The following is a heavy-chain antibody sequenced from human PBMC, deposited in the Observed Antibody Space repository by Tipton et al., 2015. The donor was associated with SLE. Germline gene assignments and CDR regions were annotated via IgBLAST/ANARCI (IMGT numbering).Heavy chain of an antibody. J-gene: IGHJ4*02. V-gene: IGHV4-4*07. CDR2: IYTSGST. CDR1: GGSISSHY. CDR3: ANMRGPQNFDY. Sequence: TLSLTCTVSGGSISSHYWSWIRQPPGKGLEWIGRIYTSGSTNYNPSLKSRVTISVDTSKNQFPLKLSSVTAADTAVYYCANMRGPQNFDYWGQGTLVTVSS.